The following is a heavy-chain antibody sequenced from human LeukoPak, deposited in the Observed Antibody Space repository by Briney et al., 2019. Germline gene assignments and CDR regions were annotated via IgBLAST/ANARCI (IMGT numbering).Heavy chain of an antibody. J-gene: IGHJ4*02. CDR3: ARQGWPPYGGSPL. Sequence: SDTLSLTYTLSWRSVSSSSYYWGWIRQPPGKGLEGIGSIHYSGRPYYKLSLKSRVTISVDTSKNQFSLMLNPVTATDTAVYYCARQGWPPYGGSPLWGQGTLVTVSS. D-gene: IGHD4-23*01. CDR2: IHYSGRP. V-gene: IGHV4-39*01. CDR1: WRSVSSSSYY.